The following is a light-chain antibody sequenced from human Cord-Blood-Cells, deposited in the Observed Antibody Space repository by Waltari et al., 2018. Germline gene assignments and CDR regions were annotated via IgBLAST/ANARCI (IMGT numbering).Light chain of an antibody. CDR1: QSVSSY. V-gene: IGKV3-11*01. J-gene: IGKJ4*01. Sequence: EIVLTQSPATLSLSPGERATPSSRASQSVSSYLSWYQQKPGQAPRLLIYDASNRATGIPARFSGSGSGTDFTLTISSLEPEYFAVYYCQQRSNWPLTFGGGTKVEIK. CDR3: QQRSNWPLT. CDR2: DAS.